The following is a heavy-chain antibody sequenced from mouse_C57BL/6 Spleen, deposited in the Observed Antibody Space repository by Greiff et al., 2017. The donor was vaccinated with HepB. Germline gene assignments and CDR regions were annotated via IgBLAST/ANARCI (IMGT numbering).Heavy chain of an antibody. V-gene: IGHV1-85*01. CDR3: ARGDYGSSYYFDY. D-gene: IGHD1-1*01. J-gene: IGHJ2*01. CDR1: GYTFTSYD. Sequence: VKLQESGPELVKPGASVKLSCKASGYTFTSYDINWVKQRPGQGLEWIGWIYPRDGSTKYNEKFKGKATLTVDTSSSTAYMELHSLTSEDSAVYVCARGDYGSSYYFDYWGQGTTLTVSS. CDR2: IYPRDGST.